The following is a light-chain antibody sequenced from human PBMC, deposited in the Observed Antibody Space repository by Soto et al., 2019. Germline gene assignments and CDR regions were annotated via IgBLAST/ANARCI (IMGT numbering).Light chain of an antibody. Sequence: QLVLTQSPSASASLGASVKLTCTLSSGHSSYAIAWHQQQPEKGPRYLMKLNSDGSHNKGDGIPDRFSGSSSGAERYLTISSLHSEDDADYYCQTWGTGTLVFGGGTKLTVL. CDR1: SGHSSYA. J-gene: IGLJ2*01. V-gene: IGLV4-69*01. CDR3: QTWGTGTLV. CDR2: LNSDGSH.